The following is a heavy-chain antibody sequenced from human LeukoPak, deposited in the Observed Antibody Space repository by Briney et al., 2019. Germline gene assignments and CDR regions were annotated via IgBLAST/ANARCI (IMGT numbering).Heavy chain of an antibody. CDR2: ISWNGGSI. D-gene: IGHD6-19*01. V-gene: IGHV3-9*01. CDR1: GFTFDDYA. CDR3: AKSVGGWSHPPGY. Sequence: GRCLRLSCAASGFTFDDYAMHWVRQDPGKGLGWVSGISWNGGSIGYADSVKGRFTISRDNAKNSLYLQMNSLRAEDTALYYCAKSVGGWSHPPGYWGQGTLVTVSS. J-gene: IGHJ4*02.